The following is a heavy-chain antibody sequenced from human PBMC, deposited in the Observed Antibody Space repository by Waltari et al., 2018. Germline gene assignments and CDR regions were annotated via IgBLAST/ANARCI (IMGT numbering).Heavy chain of an antibody. J-gene: IGHJ4*02. V-gene: IGHV1-69-2*01. CDR2: VDPEDGET. CDR1: GYTFTDYY. CDR3: AREGVLRYFDWSRYFDY. Sequence: EVQLVQSGAEVKKPGATVKISCKASGYTFTDYYMHWVQQAPGKGLEWMGRVDPEDGETIYAEKFQGRVTITADTSTDTAYMELSSLRSEDTAVYYCAREGVLRYFDWSRYFDYWGQGTLVTVSS. D-gene: IGHD3-9*01.